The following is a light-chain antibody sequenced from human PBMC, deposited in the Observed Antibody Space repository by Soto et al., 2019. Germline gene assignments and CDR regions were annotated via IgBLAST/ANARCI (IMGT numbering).Light chain of an antibody. CDR3: QKYNNAPRT. CDR1: QGISNY. J-gene: IGKJ1*01. Sequence: DIQMTQSPSSLSASVGDTVTITCRASQGISNYLAWYQQKPGQVPNLLIYAASTLQSRVPSRFSGSGSGTGFTLTISSLRPEDVATYYCQKYNNAPRTFGQGTQVQI. V-gene: IGKV1-27*01. CDR2: AAS.